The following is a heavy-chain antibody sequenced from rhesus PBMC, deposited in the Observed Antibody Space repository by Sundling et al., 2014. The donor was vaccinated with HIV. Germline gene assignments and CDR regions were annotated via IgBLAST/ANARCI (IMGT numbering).Heavy chain of an antibody. CDR3: ARGGINAVGSYVYGNYAFDS. Sequence: QVRLQESGPGLLKPSETLSLTCAVSGGSIGAAYGWGWIRQPPGKGLEWVGSVYSDTGNTYYNPSLKSRVTISTDTSRNHFSLRLRSVAAGDTAVYYCARGGINAVGSYVYGNYAFDSWGQGVLVTVSS. D-gene: IGHD4-35*01. CDR2: VYSDTGNT. V-gene: IGHV4-143*01. J-gene: IGHJ4*01. CDR1: GGSIGAAYG.